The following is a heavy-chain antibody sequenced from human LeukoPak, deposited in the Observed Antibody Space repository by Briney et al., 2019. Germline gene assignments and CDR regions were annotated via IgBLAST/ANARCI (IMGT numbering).Heavy chain of an antibody. CDR3: ARILAAAGTSPWYFDY. J-gene: IGHJ4*02. CDR1: GGSFSGYY. D-gene: IGHD6-13*01. CDR2: INHSGST. Sequence: PSETLSLTCAVYGGSFSGYYWSWIRQPPGKGLEWIGEINHSGSTNYNPSLKSRVTISVDTSKNQFSLKLSSVTAADTAVYYCARILAAAGTSPWYFDYWGQGTLVTFSS. V-gene: IGHV4-34*01.